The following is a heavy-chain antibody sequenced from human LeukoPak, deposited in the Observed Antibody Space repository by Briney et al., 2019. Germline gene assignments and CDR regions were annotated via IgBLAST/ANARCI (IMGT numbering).Heavy chain of an antibody. Sequence: GGSLRLSCAASGFTFSSYSMNWIRQAPGKGLEWVSSISSSTSYIYYADSVKGRFTISKDNAKNSLYLQMNSLRAEGTAVYYCARAGGSTVSHSDYWGQGTLVTVSS. V-gene: IGHV3-21*01. CDR1: GFTFSSYS. D-gene: IGHD4-17*01. J-gene: IGHJ4*02. CDR2: ISSSTSYI. CDR3: ARAGGSTVSHSDY.